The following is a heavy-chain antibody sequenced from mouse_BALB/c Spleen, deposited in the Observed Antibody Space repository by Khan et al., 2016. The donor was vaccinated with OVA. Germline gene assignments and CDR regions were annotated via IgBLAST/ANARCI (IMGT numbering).Heavy chain of an antibody. Sequence: QVQLQQSGAELARPGASVKLSCKASGYTFTDYYINWVKQRTGQGLEWIGEISPGSGDTYYNEKFKGKATLTADKSSTTAYMQLSSLTSEASAVYFCASRTYFGSTFAYWVQGTLVTVSA. CDR2: ISPGSGDT. V-gene: IGHV1-77*01. J-gene: IGHJ3*01. CDR3: ASRTYFGSTFAY. CDR1: GYTFTDYY. D-gene: IGHD1-2*01.